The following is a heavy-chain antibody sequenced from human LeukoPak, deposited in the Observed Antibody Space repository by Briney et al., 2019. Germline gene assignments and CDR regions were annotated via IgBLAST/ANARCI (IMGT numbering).Heavy chain of an antibody. CDR3: ARGGGIAVAGPGGSFDP. Sequence: SETLSLTCTVSGGSISSYYWSWIRQPPGKGLEWIGYIYYSGSTNYNPSLKSRVTISVDTSKNQFSLKLSSVTAADTAVYYCARGGGIAVAGPGGSFDPWGQGTLVTVSS. D-gene: IGHD6-19*01. CDR1: GGSISSYY. CDR2: IYYSGST. J-gene: IGHJ5*02. V-gene: IGHV4-59*12.